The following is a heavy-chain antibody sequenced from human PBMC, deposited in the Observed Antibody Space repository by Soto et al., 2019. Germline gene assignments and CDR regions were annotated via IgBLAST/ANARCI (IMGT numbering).Heavy chain of an antibody. CDR3: ARGIWGAAAGTFYYGMDV. J-gene: IGHJ6*02. CDR2: IYHTGTT. D-gene: IGHD6-13*01. V-gene: IGHV4-38-2*01. CDR1: SYAITVGSY. Sequence: SSGTLSHTVGGSSYAITVGSYWAWIRQPPGKRLEWIGNIYHTGTTYYNPSLKSRVTISVDTSKNQFSLRLSSVTAADTAVYYCARGIWGAAAGTFYYGMDVWGQGTTVTVSS.